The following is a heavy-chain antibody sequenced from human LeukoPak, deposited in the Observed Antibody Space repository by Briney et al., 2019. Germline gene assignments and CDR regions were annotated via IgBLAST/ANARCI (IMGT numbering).Heavy chain of an antibody. CDR3: ARTKKGGSDAFDI. Sequence: SVKVSCKASGGTFSSYAISWVRQAPGQGLEWMGGIIPIFGTANYAQKFQGRVTITADESKSTAYMELSSLRSEDTAVYYCARTKKGGSDAFDIWGQGTMVTVSS. CDR2: IIPIFGTA. J-gene: IGHJ3*02. V-gene: IGHV1-69*13. D-gene: IGHD2-15*01. CDR1: GGTFSSYA.